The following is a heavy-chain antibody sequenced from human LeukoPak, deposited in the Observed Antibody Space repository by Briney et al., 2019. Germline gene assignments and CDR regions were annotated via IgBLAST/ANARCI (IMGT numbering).Heavy chain of an antibody. V-gene: IGHV3-9*03. Sequence: SLRLSCAASGFTFDDYAMHWVRQAPGKGLEWVSGISWNSGSIGYADSVKGRFTISRDNAKNSLYLQMNSLRAEDMALYYCAKDISKWATAISFDYWGQGTLVTVSS. CDR1: GFTFDDYA. D-gene: IGHD5-18*01. CDR3: AKDISKWATAISFDY. CDR2: ISWNSGSI. J-gene: IGHJ4*02.